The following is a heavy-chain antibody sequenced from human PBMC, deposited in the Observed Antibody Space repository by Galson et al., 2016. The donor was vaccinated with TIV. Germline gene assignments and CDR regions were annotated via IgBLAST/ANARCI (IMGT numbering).Heavy chain of an antibody. CDR3: AKDLNRGCSSSNCYSYDYYYYGLDV. CDR1: SSGGYS. Sequence: SSGGYSWNRIRQAPGKGLEWVSGISWNSAYIAYADSVKGRFTISRDSAKNSLYLQMNSLRAEDTALYYCAKDLNRGCSSSNCYSYDYYYYGLDVWGQGTTVTVSS. CDR2: ISWNSAYI. J-gene: IGHJ6*02. D-gene: IGHD2-2*02. V-gene: IGHV3-9*01.